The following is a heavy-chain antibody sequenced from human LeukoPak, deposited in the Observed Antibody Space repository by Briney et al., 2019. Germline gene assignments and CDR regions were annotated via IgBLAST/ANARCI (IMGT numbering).Heavy chain of an antibody. CDR1: GYSFTSYW. J-gene: IGHJ4*02. V-gene: IGHV5-51*01. CDR2: IYPGDSDT. Sequence: GESLKISCKGSGYSFTSYWIGWVRQMPGKGLEWMGIIYPGDSDTRYSPSFQGQVTISADKSISTAYLQWSSLKASDTAMYHCARRTTYYYDSSGYYYFDYWGQGTLVTVSS. CDR3: ARRTTYYYDSSGYYYFDY. D-gene: IGHD3-22*01.